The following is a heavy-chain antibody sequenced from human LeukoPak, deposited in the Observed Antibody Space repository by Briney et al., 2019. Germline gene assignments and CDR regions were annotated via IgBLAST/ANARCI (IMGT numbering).Heavy chain of an antibody. J-gene: IGHJ5*02. CDR3: ARDRGWYWFDP. Sequence: PSETLPLTCTVSGGSISSYYWSWIRQPPGKGLEWIGYIYYSGSTNYNPSLKSRVTISVDTSKNQFSLKLSSVTAADTAVYYCARDRGWYWFDPWGQGTLVTVSS. V-gene: IGHV4-59*01. D-gene: IGHD6-19*01. CDR2: IYYSGST. CDR1: GGSISSYY.